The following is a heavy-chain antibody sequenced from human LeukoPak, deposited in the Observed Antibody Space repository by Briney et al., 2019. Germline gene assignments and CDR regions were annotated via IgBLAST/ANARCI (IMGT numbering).Heavy chain of an antibody. CDR2: ISGSGGST. J-gene: IGHJ5*02. CDR1: GFTFSSYA. V-gene: IGHV3-23*01. CDR3: AKQDPSTSGWYP. D-gene: IGHD6-19*01. Sequence: GGSLRLSCAASGFTFSSYAMSWVRQPPGKGLEWVSGISGSGGSTYYADSVKGRFTISRDNSRNTLYLQMNSLRAEDTAVYYCAKQDPSTSGWYPWGQGTLVTVSS.